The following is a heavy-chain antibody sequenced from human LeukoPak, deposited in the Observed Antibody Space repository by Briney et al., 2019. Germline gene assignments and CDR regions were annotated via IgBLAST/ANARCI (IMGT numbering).Heavy chain of an antibody. CDR2: IYYSGSN. CDR3: ARDSGATYAKGYFDY. CDR1: GGSISSHY. V-gene: IGHV4-59*11. D-gene: IGHD3-10*01. Sequence: SETLPLTCTVSGGSISSHYWSWIRQPPGKGLEWIGYIYYSGSNNYNPSLKSRVTISVDTSKNQFSLKLSSVTAADTAVYYCARDSGATYAKGYFDYWGQGTLVTVSS. J-gene: IGHJ4*02.